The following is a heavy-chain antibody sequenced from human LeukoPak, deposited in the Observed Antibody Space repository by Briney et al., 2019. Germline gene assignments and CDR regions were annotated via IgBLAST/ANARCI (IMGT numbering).Heavy chain of an antibody. CDR2: IYSGGST. CDR3: ARADGSVWPTGEFDY. V-gene: IGHV3-53*01. CDR1: GFTVSSNY. Sequence: PGGSLRLSCAASGFTVSSNYMSWVRQAPGKGLEWVSVIYSGGSTYYADSVKGRFTISRDNSKNTLYLQMNSLRAEDTAVFYCARADGSVWPTGEFDYWGQGTLVTVSS. D-gene: IGHD6-19*01. J-gene: IGHJ4*02.